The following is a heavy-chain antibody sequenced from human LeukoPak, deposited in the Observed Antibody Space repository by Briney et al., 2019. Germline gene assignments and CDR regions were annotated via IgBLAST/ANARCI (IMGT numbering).Heavy chain of an antibody. Sequence: PGGSLRLSCAASGFTLSGHGMHWVRQAPGKGLDWGAVISQDGSNKHYADSVKGRFTISRDNSKNTLYLQMNSLRAEDTAVYYCARTNHYYGSGSYYNPFDYWGQGTLVTVSS. CDR3: ARTNHYYGSGSYYNPFDY. J-gene: IGHJ4*02. CDR1: GFTLSGHG. CDR2: ISQDGSNK. D-gene: IGHD3-10*01. V-gene: IGHV3-30*03.